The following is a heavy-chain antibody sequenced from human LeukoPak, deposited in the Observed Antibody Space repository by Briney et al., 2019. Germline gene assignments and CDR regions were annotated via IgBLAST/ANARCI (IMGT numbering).Heavy chain of an antibody. CDR2: IIPIFGTA. CDR3: ARDLGDGYNKFDY. CDR1: GGTFSSYA. J-gene: IGHJ4*02. V-gene: IGHV1-69*05. D-gene: IGHD5-24*01. Sequence: GSSVKVSCKASGGTFSSYAISWVRQAPGQGLEWMGRIIPIFGTANYAQKFQGRVTITTDESTSTAYMELSSLRSEDMAVYYCARDLGDGYNKFDYWGQVTLVTVSS.